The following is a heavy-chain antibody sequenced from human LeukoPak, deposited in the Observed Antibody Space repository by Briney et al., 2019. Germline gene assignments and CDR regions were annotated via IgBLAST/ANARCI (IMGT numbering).Heavy chain of an antibody. CDR1: GFTFSSYA. D-gene: IGHD3-22*01. Sequence: GGSLRLSCAASGFTFSSYAMHWVRQAPGKGLEWVAVISYDGSNKYYADSVKGRFTISRDNSKNTLYLQMNSLRAEDTAVYYCARTTVVITTEKVGHFDYWGQGTLVTVSS. V-gene: IGHV3-30*04. CDR2: ISYDGSNK. J-gene: IGHJ4*02. CDR3: ARTTVVITTEKVGHFDY.